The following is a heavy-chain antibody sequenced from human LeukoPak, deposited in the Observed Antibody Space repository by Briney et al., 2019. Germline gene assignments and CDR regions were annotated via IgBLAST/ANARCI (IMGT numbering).Heavy chain of an antibody. CDR2: IYYSGST. J-gene: IGHJ5*02. CDR3: ARGAAAAPYS. CDR1: GGSISSGGYY. V-gene: IGHV4-31*03. Sequence: SETLSLTCTVSGGSISSGGYYWSWIRQHPGKGLEWIGYIYYSGSTYCNPSLKSRVTISVDTSKNQFSLKLSSVTAADTAVYYCARGAAAAPYSWGQGTLVTVSS. D-gene: IGHD6-13*01.